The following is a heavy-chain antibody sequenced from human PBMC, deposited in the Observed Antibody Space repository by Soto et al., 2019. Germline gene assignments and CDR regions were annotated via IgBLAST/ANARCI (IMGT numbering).Heavy chain of an antibody. CDR1: GYTFTSYD. V-gene: IGHV1-8*01. CDR2: MNPNSGNT. J-gene: IGHJ4*02. D-gene: IGHD3-3*01. CDR3: ARGQDDFWSGYQHNYQSYFDY. Sequence: QVQLVQSGAEVKKPGASVKVSCKASGYTFTSYDINWVRQATGQGLEWMGWMNPNSGNTGYAQKFQGRVTMTRNTSISTAYMELSSLRSEDTAVYYCARGQDDFWSGYQHNYQSYFDYWGQGTLVTVSS.